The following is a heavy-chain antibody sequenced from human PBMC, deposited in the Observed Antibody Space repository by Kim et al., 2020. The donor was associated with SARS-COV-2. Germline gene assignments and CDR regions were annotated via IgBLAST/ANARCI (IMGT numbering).Heavy chain of an antibody. CDR2: INANSGYP. D-gene: IGHD2-15*01. J-gene: IGHJ4*02. CDR3: TRESYRCSGGSCFFDL. V-gene: IGHV7-4-1*02. Sequence: ASVKVSCKTSGFTIKSYAINWVRQAPGQGLEWMGWINANSGYPTYARGFTGRYVFSVDTPVATAHLQINGLKADDTVVYYCTRESYRCSGGSCFFDLWGQGTLVTVAS. CDR1: GFTIKSYA.